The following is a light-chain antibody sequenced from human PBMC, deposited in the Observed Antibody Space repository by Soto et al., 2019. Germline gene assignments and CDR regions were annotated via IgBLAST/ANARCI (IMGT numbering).Light chain of an antibody. J-gene: IGKJ1*01. CDR2: GAS. CDR1: QSISRNH. CDR3: QQYVGWT. V-gene: IGKV3-20*01. Sequence: EIVLTQSPGTLSVSPGERATLSCRASQSISRNHLAWYQQKPGQAPRLLIYGASSRATCIPDRFSGSGSGTDFTLTISRLKPEDSAIYYCQQYVGWTFGQGTKVEIK.